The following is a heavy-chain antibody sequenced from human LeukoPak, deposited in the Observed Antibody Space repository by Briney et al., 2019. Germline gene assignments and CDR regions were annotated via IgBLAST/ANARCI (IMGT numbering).Heavy chain of an antibody. V-gene: IGHV4-39*07. CDR1: GGSISSSSYY. D-gene: IGHD2-2*03. CDR2: IYYSGST. J-gene: IGHJ4*02. CDR3: ARGGNGYDY. Sequence: SETLSLTCTVSGGSISSSSYYWGWIRQPPGKGLEWIGSIYYSGSTYYNPSLKSRVTMSVDTSKNQFSLKLSSVTAADTAVYYCARGGNGYDYWGQGTLVTVSS.